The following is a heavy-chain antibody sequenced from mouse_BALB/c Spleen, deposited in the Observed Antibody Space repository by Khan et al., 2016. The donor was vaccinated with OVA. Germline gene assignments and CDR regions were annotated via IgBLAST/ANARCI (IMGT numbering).Heavy chain of an antibody. CDR2: ISDGGSYT. Sequence: EVELVESGGGLVKPGGSLKLSCAASGFTFSDYYMYWVRQTPEKRLEWVATISDGGSYTYYPDSVKGRFTISRDDVKNNLYLQMSSLKSEDTAMYYGARGFYGHPFAYWGQGTLVTVSA. CDR1: GFTFSDYY. J-gene: IGHJ3*01. V-gene: IGHV5-4*02. D-gene: IGHD1-1*02. CDR3: ARGFYGHPFAY.